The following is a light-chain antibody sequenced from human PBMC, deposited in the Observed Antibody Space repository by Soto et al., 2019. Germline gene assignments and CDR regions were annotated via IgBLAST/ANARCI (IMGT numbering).Light chain of an antibody. J-gene: IGLJ1*01. Sequence: QSVLTQPASLSGSPGQSITISCSGTSRYVGGYNYVSWYQQHPGKAPKLMIYDVSNRPSGVSNRFSGSKSGNTASLTISGLQAEDEADYYCSSYTSSSPYVFGTGTKVTVL. CDR1: SRYVGGYNY. CDR3: SSYTSSSPYV. V-gene: IGLV2-14*01. CDR2: DVS.